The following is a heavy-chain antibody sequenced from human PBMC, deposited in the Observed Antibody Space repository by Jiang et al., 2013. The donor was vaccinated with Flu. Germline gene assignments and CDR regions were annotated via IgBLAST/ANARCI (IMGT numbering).Heavy chain of an antibody. V-gene: IGHV1-2*04. J-gene: IGHJ4*02. CDR1: GYIFTGYY. CDR3: ARTTYYDSSGENFDY. CDR2: INPKSGGI. D-gene: IGHD3-22*01. Sequence: VQLVESGAEVKKPGASVKVSCKASGYIFTGYYMHWVRQAPGQGLEWMGWINPKSGGINYAQKFQGWVTMTRDTSMSTVYMELSSLRSEDTAVYYCARTTYYDSSGENFDYWGQGTLGHRLL.